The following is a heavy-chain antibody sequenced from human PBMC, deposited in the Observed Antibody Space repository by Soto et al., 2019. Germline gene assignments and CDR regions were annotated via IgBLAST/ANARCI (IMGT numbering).Heavy chain of an antibody. CDR1: GGSINGGGYF. V-gene: IGHV4-31*03. D-gene: IGHD1-20*01. Sequence: SETLSLTCSVSGGSINGGGYFWSWIRQHPGKGLECIGYIYHSGITYYNPSLKSRVTISVETSKNEFSLQLRSVTAADTAVYFWAGFHNTSPGWFDPWGQGTLVTVSS. CDR2: IYHSGIT. CDR3: AGFHNTSPGWFDP. J-gene: IGHJ5*02.